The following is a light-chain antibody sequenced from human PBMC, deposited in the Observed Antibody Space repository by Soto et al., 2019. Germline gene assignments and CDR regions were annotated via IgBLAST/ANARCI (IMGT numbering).Light chain of an antibody. CDR1: RSNIGADYD. J-gene: IGLJ2*01. CDR3: KSYDSSQNHVGG. Sequence: QSVLTQPPSGSGAPGQRVTISFTGSRSNIGADYDVHWYQPLPGTAPKLLIYANNNRPSGVTDLFSGSKSDTSASLAITGLQAEDEADYYCKSYDSSQNHVGGFCGGNKVTVL. CDR2: ANN. V-gene: IGLV1-40*01.